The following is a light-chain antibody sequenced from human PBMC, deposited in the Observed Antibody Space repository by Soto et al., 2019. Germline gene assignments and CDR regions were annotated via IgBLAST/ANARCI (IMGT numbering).Light chain of an antibody. CDR2: GDT. Sequence: QSVLTQPPSVSGAPGQRVTISCTGSSSNIGGYDVHWYQQLPGTAPKLLINGDTIRPSGVPDRFSASKSGTSASLAITGLQAEDEGDYYCQSYDSGLAFVVFGGGTQLTVL. CDR1: SSNIGGYD. CDR3: QSYDSGLAFVV. V-gene: IGLV1-40*01. J-gene: IGLJ2*01.